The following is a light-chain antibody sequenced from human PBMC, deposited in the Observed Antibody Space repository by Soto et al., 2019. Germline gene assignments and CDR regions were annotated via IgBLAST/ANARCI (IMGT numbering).Light chain of an antibody. Sequence: SPSTLSASVGDRVTITCRASQSISSWLAWYQQKPGKAPKLLIYKASSLESGVPSRFSGSGSGTEFTLTISSLQPDDFATYYCQQYNSYSETFGQGTKVDIK. J-gene: IGKJ1*01. CDR3: QQYNSYSET. CDR1: QSISSW. CDR2: KAS. V-gene: IGKV1-5*03.